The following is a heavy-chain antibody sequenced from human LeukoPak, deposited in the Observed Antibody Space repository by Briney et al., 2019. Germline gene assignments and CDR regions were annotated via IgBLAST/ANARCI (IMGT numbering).Heavy chain of an antibody. CDR2: FDPEYVET. Sequence: ASVKVSCKVSGYALSESSIHWVRQTPGEGFVWMGGFDPEYVETTYAQKFRGRVTMTEDTSTDTAYMELINLRSDDTAVYYCVSDRSDGGYAESNGYPTFDLWGRGTLVTVSS. V-gene: IGHV1-24*01. J-gene: IGHJ2*01. D-gene: IGHD5-24*01. CDR3: VSDRSDGGYAESNGYPTFDL. CDR1: GYALSESS.